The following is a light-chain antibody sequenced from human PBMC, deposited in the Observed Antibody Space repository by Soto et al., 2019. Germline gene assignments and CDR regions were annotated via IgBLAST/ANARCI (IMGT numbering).Light chain of an antibody. CDR3: QHYGSSVT. J-gene: IGKJ1*01. Sequence: IGTNQSPSTLSVSPGERATLHCRASENVNSNVAWYQQKPGQAPRLLIYGASSRATGIPDRFSGSGSGTDFTLTISRLEPEDVAVYYCQHYGSSVTLGQGTKVDI. V-gene: IGKV3-20*01. CDR2: GAS. CDR1: ENVNSN.